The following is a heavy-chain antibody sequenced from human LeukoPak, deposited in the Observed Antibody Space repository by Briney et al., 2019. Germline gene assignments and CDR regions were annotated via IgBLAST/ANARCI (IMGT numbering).Heavy chain of an antibody. V-gene: IGHV4-39*07. J-gene: IGHJ4*02. CDR1: GGSISSSSYY. CDR2: IYYSGST. Sequence: SETLSLTCTVSGGSISSSSYYWGWIRQPPGKGLEWIGSIYYSGSTYYNPSLKSRVTLSVDKSKNQLSLKLSSVTAADTAVYYCARSKGDSISRYFDDWGQGTLLTVSS. D-gene: IGHD6-6*01. CDR3: ARSKGDSISRYFDD.